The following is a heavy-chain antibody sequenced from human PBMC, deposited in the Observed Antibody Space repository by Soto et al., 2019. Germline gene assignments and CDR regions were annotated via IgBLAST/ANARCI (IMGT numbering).Heavy chain of an antibody. CDR3: ARDEITMVRGVYGMDV. CDR1: GYTFRNYY. V-gene: IGHV1-2*02. J-gene: IGHJ6*02. D-gene: IGHD3-10*01. Sequence: QVQLMQSGAEVRKPGASVKVSCRASGYTFRNYYIHWVRQTPGQGLEWMGRITPSSGGTKYAQRFPGRVTMTRDTSTTTAYMELNRLRSDDSAIYYCARDEITMVRGVYGMDVWGQGTTVNVSS. CDR2: ITPSSGGT.